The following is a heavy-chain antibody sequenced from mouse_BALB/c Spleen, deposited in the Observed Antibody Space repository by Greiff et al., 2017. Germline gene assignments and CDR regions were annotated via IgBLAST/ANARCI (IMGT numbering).Heavy chain of an antibody. CDR3: TRGTAPAMDY. D-gene: IGHD3-3*01. V-gene: IGHV1S81*02. CDR1: GYTFTSYY. Sequence: VQLQQSGAELVKPGASVKLSCKASGYTFTSYYMYWVKQRPGQGLEWIGEINPSNGGTNFNEKFKSKATLTVDKSSSTAYMQLSSLTSEDSAVYYCTRGTAPAMDYWGQGTSVTVSA. CDR2: INPSNGGT. J-gene: IGHJ4*01.